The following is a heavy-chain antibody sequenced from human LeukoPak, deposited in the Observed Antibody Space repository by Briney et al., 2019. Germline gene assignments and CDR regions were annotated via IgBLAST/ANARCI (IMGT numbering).Heavy chain of an antibody. Sequence: GGSLRLSCAASGNYWMHWVRQAPGKGLEWVSVIYSGGNTYYADSVKGRFTISRDNSRNTLYLQINSLRVEDTAVYYCARELGIGDFDYWGQGTLVTVSS. J-gene: IGHJ4*02. D-gene: IGHD3-16*01. V-gene: IGHV3-53*01. CDR1: GNYW. CDR3: ARELGIGDFDY. CDR2: IYSGGNT.